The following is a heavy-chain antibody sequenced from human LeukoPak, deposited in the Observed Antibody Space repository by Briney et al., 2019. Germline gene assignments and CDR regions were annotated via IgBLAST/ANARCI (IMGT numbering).Heavy chain of an antibody. CDR2: IYYSGST. D-gene: IGHD3-22*01. CDR1: GGSISSSSYY. CDR3: ARERNYYDSSGFIEDAFDI. V-gene: IGHV4-39*07. Sequence: MPSETLSLTCTVSGGSISSSSYYWGWIRQPPGKGLEWIGSIYYSGSTYYNPSLKSRVTISVDTSKNQFSLKLSSVTAADTAVYYCARERNYYDSSGFIEDAFDIWGQGTMVTVSS. J-gene: IGHJ3*02.